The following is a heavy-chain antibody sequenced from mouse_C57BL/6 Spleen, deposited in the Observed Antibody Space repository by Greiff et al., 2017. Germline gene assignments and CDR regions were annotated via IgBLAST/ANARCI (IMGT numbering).Heavy chain of an antibody. CDR2: ISSGSSTI. Sequence: VQLKESGGGLVKPGGSLKLSCAASGFTFSDYGMHWVRQAPEKGLEWVAYISSGSSTIYYADTVKGRFTISRDNAKNTLFLQMTSLRSEDTAMYYCARSYYYGSSYVGAMDYWGQGTSVTVSS. V-gene: IGHV5-17*01. D-gene: IGHD1-1*01. J-gene: IGHJ4*01. CDR3: ARSYYYGSSYVGAMDY. CDR1: GFTFSDYG.